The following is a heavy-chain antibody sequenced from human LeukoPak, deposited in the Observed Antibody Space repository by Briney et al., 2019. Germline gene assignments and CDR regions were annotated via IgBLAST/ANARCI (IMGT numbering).Heavy chain of an antibody. CDR3: AKGYGDYYYYGMDV. D-gene: IGHD4-17*01. J-gene: IGHJ6*02. CDR1: GFTFDDYA. V-gene: IGHV3-9*01. CDR2: ISWNSGSI. Sequence: GGSLRLSCAASGFTFDDYAMHWVRQAQGKGLEWVSGISWNSGSIGYADSVKGRFTISRDNAKNSLYLQMNSLRAEDTALYYCAKGYGDYYYYGMDVWGQGTTVTVSS.